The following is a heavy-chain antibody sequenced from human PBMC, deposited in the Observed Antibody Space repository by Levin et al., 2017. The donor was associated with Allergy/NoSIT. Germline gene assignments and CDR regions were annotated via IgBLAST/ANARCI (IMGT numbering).Heavy chain of an antibody. V-gene: IGHV1-8*01. CDR2: MNPNSGNT. Sequence: LMNPNSGNTGYAQKFQGRVTMTRNTSISTAYMELSSLRSEDTAVYYCARGKDCSGGSCYGLRYFQHWGQGTLVTVSS. CDR3: ARGKDCSGGSCYGLRYFQH. D-gene: IGHD2-15*01. J-gene: IGHJ1*01.